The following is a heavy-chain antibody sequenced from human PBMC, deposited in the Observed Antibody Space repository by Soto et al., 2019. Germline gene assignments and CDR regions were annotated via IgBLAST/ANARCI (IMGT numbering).Heavy chain of an antibody. CDR2: IKQDGSEK. Sequence: GGSLRLSCAAFGFTFSSYWMSWVRQAPGKGLEWVANIKQDGSEKYYVDSVKGRFTISRDNAKNSLYLQMNSLRAEDTAVYYCARVAAAGGDFDYWGQGTLVTVSS. CDR1: GFTFSSYW. D-gene: IGHD6-13*01. J-gene: IGHJ4*02. CDR3: ARVAAAGGDFDY. V-gene: IGHV3-7*04.